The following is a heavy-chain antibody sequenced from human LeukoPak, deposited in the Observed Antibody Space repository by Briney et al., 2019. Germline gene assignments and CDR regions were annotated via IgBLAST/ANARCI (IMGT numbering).Heavy chain of an antibody. V-gene: IGHV2-5*02. CDR2: IFWDDDK. CDR1: GFSLSTGGVG. Sequence: SGPTLVNPTQTLTLTCTFSGFSLSTGGVGVGWIRQSPGKALQCLGLIFWDDDKRYSPSLKSRLAITKDTSKDQVVLTMSNMDPLDTATYYCAHVVVTAMYFDYWGQGTLVSVSS. J-gene: IGHJ4*02. CDR3: AHVVVTAMYFDY. D-gene: IGHD2-21*02.